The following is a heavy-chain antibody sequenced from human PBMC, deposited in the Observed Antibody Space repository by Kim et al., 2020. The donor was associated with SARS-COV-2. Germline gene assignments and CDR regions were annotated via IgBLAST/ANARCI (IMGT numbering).Heavy chain of an antibody. V-gene: IGHV3-30*04. J-gene: IGHJ6*03. CDR1: GFRFSSHG. CDR2: ISSDASEK. CDR3: GRDGEFSARRVFNYVDV. Sequence: GGSLRLSCAASGFRFSSHGIHWVRQAPGRGLDWIGVISSDASEKFYADAVRGRFTMSRDNSKSLAYLQMGSLRGEDTAVYFCGRDGEFSARRVFNYVDV. D-gene: IGHD3-10*01.